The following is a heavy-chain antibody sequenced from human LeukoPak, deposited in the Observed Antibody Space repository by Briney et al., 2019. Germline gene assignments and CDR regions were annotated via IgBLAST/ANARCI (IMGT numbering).Heavy chain of an antibody. CDR1: GFTFSSYW. Sequence: GGSLRLSCAASGFTFSSYWMSWVRQAPGKGLEWVANIKQDGSEKYYVDSVKGRFTISRDNAKNSLYLQMNSLRAEDTAVYYCARALLAYSGSYLDYWGQGTLVTVSS. D-gene: IGHD1-26*01. CDR3: ARALLAYSGSYLDY. J-gene: IGHJ4*02. CDR2: IKQDGSEK. V-gene: IGHV3-7*01.